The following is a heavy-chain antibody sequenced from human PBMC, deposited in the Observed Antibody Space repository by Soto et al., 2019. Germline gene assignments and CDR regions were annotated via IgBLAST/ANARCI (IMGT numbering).Heavy chain of an antibody. Sequence: QVQLVQSGAEVKKPGASVKVSCTASGYTYFSYGISWVRQAPGQALEWLGWISAFNAKTNYAPKFQARVTLTTDASTSTAYMELRGLRSDDTAVYFCARDAIAGAGAFDYWGQGALVIVSS. D-gene: IGHD6-19*01. CDR2: ISAFNAKT. CDR1: GYTYFSYG. J-gene: IGHJ4*02. CDR3: ARDAIAGAGAFDY. V-gene: IGHV1-18*04.